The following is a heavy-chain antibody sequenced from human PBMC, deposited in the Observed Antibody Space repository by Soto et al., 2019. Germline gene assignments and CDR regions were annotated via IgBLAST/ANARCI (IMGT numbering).Heavy chain of an antibody. CDR2: ISSSSSYI. J-gene: IGHJ6*03. CDR3: AIFVTTEGYYMDV. CDR1: GFTFSSYS. V-gene: IGHV3-21*01. Sequence: EVQLVESGGGLVKPGGSLRLSCAASGFTFSSYSMNWVRQAPGKGLEWVSSISSSSSYIYYADSVKGRFTISRDNAKNSLYLQMNSLRAEDTAVYYCAIFVTTEGYYMDVWGKGTTVTVSS. D-gene: IGHD4-4*01.